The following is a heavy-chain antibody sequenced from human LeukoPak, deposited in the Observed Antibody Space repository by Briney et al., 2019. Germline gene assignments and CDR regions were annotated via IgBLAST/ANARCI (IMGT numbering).Heavy chain of an antibody. J-gene: IGHJ4*02. CDR3: TRVSRSGSYSDF. CDR2: ISSSSSYI. CDR1: GFTFSSYE. Sequence: GGSLRLSCAASGFTFSSYEMNWVRQAPGKGLEWVSYISSSSSYIYYADSVKGRFTISRDNAKNSLYLQMNSLKTEDTAVYYCTRVSRSGSYSDFWGQGTLVTVSS. V-gene: IGHV3-21*05. D-gene: IGHD3-10*01.